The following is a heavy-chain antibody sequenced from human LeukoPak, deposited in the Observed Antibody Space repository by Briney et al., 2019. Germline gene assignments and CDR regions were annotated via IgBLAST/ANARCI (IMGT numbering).Heavy chain of an antibody. V-gene: IGHV1-2*02. CDR3: ARDTGSWPYYFAY. D-gene: IGHD6-13*01. CDR1: GYTFTGYY. J-gene: IGHJ4*02. CDR2: INPNSGGT. Sequence: ASVKVSCKASGYTFTGYYMHWVRQAPGQGLEWMGWINPNSGGTNYAQKFQGRVTMTRDTSISTAYMELSRLRSDDTAVYYCARDTGSWPYYFAYWGQGTLVTVSS.